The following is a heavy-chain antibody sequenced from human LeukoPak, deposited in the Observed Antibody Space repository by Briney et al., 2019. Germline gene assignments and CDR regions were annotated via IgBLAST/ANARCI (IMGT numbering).Heavy chain of an antibody. CDR2: IYNSGTT. J-gene: IGHJ4*02. D-gene: IGHD4-23*01. CDR1: GGSINSKNYY. Sequence: SETLSLTCIVSGGSINSKNYYWGWIRQPPGRGLEWIGNIYNSGTTYYNPSLKSRVTISQDTSRNHFSLKLNSVTAADTAVYYCARVPYTAVDPGRFDFWGQGTLVTVSS. CDR3: ARVPYTAVDPGRFDF. V-gene: IGHV4-39*07.